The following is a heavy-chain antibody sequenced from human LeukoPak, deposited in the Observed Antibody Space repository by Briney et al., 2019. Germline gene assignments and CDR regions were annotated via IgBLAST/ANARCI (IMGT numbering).Heavy chain of an antibody. D-gene: IGHD4-4*01. CDR2: INHSGST. Sequence: SETLSLTCAVYGGSFSGYYWSWIRQPPGKGVEWIGEINHSGSTNYNPSLKSRVTISVDTSKNQFSLKLSSVTAADTAVYYCARPVTVVPFDYWGQGTLVTVSS. CDR3: ARPVTVVPFDY. CDR1: GGSFSGYY. J-gene: IGHJ4*02. V-gene: IGHV4-34*01.